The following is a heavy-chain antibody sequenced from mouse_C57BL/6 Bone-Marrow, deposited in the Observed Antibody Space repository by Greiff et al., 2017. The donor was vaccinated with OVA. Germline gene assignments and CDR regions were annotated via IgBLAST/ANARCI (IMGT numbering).Heavy chain of an antibody. CDR1: GYTFTSYD. V-gene: IGHV1-85*01. CDR3: ARSNSLLRLWYFDV. CDR2: IFPGDGST. Sequence: VQGVESGAELVKPGASVKLSCKASGYTFTSYDINWVRQRPEPGLEWIGWIFPGDGSTKYNEKFKGKATLTTDKASSTAYMQLSRLTSEDSAVYFCARSNSLLRLWYFDVWGAGTTVTVSS. D-gene: IGHD1-2*01. J-gene: IGHJ1*01.